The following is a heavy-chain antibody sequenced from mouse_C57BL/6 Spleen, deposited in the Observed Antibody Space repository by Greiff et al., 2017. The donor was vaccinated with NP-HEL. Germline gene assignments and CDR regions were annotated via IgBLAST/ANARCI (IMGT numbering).Heavy chain of an antibody. Sequence: QVQLKESGPELVKPGASVKISCKASGYAFSSSWMNWVKQRPGKGLEWIGRIYPGDGDTNYNGKFKGKATLTADKASSTAYMQLSSLTSEDSAVYFCAVSTMVTVYYAMDYWGQGTSVTVSS. CDR1: GYAFSSSW. J-gene: IGHJ4*01. CDR2: IYPGDGDT. D-gene: IGHD2-1*01. V-gene: IGHV1-82*01. CDR3: AVSTMVTVYYAMDY.